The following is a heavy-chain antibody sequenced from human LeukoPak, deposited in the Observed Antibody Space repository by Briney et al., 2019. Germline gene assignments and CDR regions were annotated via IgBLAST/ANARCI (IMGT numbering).Heavy chain of an antibody. CDR1: GSSFTSDS. CDR3: ASGGDWFDY. D-gene: IGHD2-21*02. CDR2: IDPSDSYT. V-gene: IGHV5-10-1*01. J-gene: IGHJ4*02. Sequence: GGALQISFKGSGSSFTSDSISWVRPMPGKGLEWMGRIDPSDSYTHYSPPLRGHVSFSADKSINTAYVQWSSLKASDTAMYYCASGGDWFDYWGQGTLVTVSS.